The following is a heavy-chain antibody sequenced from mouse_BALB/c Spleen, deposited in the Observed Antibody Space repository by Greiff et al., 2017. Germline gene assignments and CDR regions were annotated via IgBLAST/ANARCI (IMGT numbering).Heavy chain of an antibody. CDR1: GFSLTSYG. V-gene: IGHV2-2*02. CDR2: IWSGGST. J-gene: IGHJ1*01. CDR3: ARNSAPGFDV. Sequence: VMLVESGPGLVQPSQSLSITCTVSGFSLTSYGVHWVRQSPGKGLEWLGVIWSGGSTDYNAAFISRLSISKDNSKSQVFFKMNSLQANDTAIYYCARNSAPGFDVWGAGTTVTVSS. D-gene: IGHD1-2*01.